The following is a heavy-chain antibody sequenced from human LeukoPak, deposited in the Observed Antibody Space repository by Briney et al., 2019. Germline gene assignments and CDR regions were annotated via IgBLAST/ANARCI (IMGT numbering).Heavy chain of an antibody. CDR3: TVAIILKIVVAS. Sequence: TAGGSLRLSCAASGFTFSNAWMSWVRQAPGKGLEWVGRIKSKTDGGTTDYAAPVKGRFTISRDDSKNTLFLQMNSLKTEDTAVYYCTVAIILKIVVASWGQGTLVTVSS. D-gene: IGHD5-24*01. CDR1: GFTFSNAW. CDR2: IKSKTDGGTT. V-gene: IGHV3-15*01. J-gene: IGHJ4*02.